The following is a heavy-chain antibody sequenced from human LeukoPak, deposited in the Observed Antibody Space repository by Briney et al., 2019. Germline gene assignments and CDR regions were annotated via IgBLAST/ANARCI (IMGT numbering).Heavy chain of an antibody. Sequence: SETLSLTCAVSGGSISSRNWWSWVRQPPGKGLEWIGEIYHSGSTNYNPSLKTRVTISVDKSENQFSLKLSSVTAADTAVYYCARASHDYGDYSHFDYWGQGTLVTVSS. CDR1: GGSISSRNW. CDR3: ARASHDYGDYSHFDY. CDR2: IYHSGST. V-gene: IGHV4-4*02. J-gene: IGHJ4*02. D-gene: IGHD4-17*01.